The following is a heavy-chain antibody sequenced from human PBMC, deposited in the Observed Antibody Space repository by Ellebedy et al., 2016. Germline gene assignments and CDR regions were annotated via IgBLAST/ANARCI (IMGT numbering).Heavy chain of an antibody. CDR3: ARRGNGIYYFDY. J-gene: IGHJ4*02. V-gene: IGHV3-33*01. Sequence: GGSLRLSCAASGFTFSIHGMHWVRQVPGKGLHWVAVIWYDGSKTYYADSAQGRFTISRDDSKNTLYLQMNSLRAEDTAVYYCARRGNGIYYFDYWGQGTLVTVSS. CDR1: GFTFSIHG. CDR2: IWYDGSKT. D-gene: IGHD2/OR15-2a*01.